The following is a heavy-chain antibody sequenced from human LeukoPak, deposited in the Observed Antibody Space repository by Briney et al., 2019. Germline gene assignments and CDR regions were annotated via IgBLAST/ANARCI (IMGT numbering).Heavy chain of an antibody. D-gene: IGHD3-3*01. CDR1: GLIFSNYW. CDR3: ARGHTILAY. V-gene: IGHV3-7*01. J-gene: IGHJ4*02. Sequence: PGGSQRLSCAASGLIFSNYWMSWFRQAPGKGLEWVANIKPDGSEKNYVDSVKGRFTISRDNAKNSLYLQLNSLRAEDTAVYYCARGHTILAYWGQGTLVTVSS. CDR2: IKPDGSEK.